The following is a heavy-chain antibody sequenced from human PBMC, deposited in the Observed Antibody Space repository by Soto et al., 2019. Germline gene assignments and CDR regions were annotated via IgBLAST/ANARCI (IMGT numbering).Heavy chain of an antibody. Sequence: GGSLRLSCVASGFTFSSYEMNWVRQAPGKGLEWVSYISSSGSTIYYADSVKGRFTISRDNAKNSLYLQMNSLRAEDTAVYYCAREPRNEGYCCGDCYSGPGHFDYWGQGTLVTVSS. J-gene: IGHJ4*02. D-gene: IGHD2-21*01. CDR1: GFTFSSYE. CDR2: ISSSGSTI. CDR3: AREPRNEGYCCGDCYSGPGHFDY. V-gene: IGHV3-48*03.